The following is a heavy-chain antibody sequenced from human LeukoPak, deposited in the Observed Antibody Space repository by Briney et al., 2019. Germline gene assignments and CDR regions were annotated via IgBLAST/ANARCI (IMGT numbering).Heavy chain of an antibody. J-gene: IGHJ4*02. CDR1: GYTFTGYY. CDR2: INPNSGGT. V-gene: IGHV1-2*06. CDR3: ARGGIGYSYGHYYFDY. D-gene: IGHD5-18*01. Sequence: GASLKVSCKASGYTFTGYYMHWVRQAPGQGLEWMGRINPNSGGTNYAQKFQGRVTMTRDTSISTAYMELSRLRSDDTAVYYCARGGIGYSYGHYYFDYWGQGTLVTVSS.